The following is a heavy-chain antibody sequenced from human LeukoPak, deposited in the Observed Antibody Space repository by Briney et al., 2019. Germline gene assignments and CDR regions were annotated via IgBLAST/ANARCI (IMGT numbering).Heavy chain of an antibody. D-gene: IGHD3-9*01. V-gene: IGHV1-8*01. J-gene: IGHJ3*02. CDR1: VYTFTSYD. Sequence: VASVKVSCKASVYTFTSYDINWVRQATGQGLEWMGWMNPNSGNTGYAQKFQGRVTMTRNTSISTAYMELSSLRSEDTAVYYCARYSVLRYFDDDAFDIWGQGTMVTVSS. CDR3: ARYSVLRYFDDDAFDI. CDR2: MNPNSGNT.